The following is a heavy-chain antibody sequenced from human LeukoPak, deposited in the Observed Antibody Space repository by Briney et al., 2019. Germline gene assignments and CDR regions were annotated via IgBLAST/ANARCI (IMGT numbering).Heavy chain of an antibody. D-gene: IGHD3-10*02. CDR2: INPNSGGT. Sequence: ASVKVSCKASGYTFTGYYMHWVRQAPGQGLEWMGWINPNSGGTNYAQKFQGRVTMTRDTSISTAYMELSRLRSDDTAVYYCARVLGSGSYYPRDYYYYGMDVWGQGTTVTVSS. CDR3: ARVLGSGSYYPRDYYYYGMDV. J-gene: IGHJ6*02. V-gene: IGHV1-2*02. CDR1: GYTFTGYY.